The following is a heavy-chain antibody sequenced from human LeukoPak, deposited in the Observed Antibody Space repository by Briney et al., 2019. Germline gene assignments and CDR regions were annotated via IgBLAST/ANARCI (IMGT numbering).Heavy chain of an antibody. CDR2: ISGSGGST. J-gene: IGHJ6*02. CDR3: AKDGGRLRYSCMDV. V-gene: IGHV3-23*01. D-gene: IGHD6-19*01. Sequence: GGSLRLSCAASEFTFSTYAMSWVRQAPGKGLEWVSAISGSGGSTFYADSVKGRFTISRDNSKNTLYLQMNSLRAEDTAVYYCAKDGGRLRYSCMDVWGQGTTVTVSS. CDR1: EFTFSTYA.